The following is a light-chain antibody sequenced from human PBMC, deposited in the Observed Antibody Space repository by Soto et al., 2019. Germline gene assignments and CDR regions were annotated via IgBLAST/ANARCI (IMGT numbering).Light chain of an antibody. Sequence: QSVLTQPPSASVTPGQRVTISCSGSSYNIGSNYVYWYQQFPGTAPKLLIYSNNQLHSGVPDRFSGYKSGTSASLAISGLRSEDEADYYCAAWDDSLSGSWVFGGGTQLTVL. V-gene: IGLV1-47*02. CDR3: AAWDDSLSGSWV. J-gene: IGLJ3*02. CDR1: SYNIGSNY. CDR2: SNN.